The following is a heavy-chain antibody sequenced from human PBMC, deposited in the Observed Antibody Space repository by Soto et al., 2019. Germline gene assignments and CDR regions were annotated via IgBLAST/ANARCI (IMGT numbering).Heavy chain of an antibody. J-gene: IGHJ6*02. CDR2: INPNSGGT. D-gene: IGHD3-3*01. V-gene: IGHV1-2*02. CDR3: ARDERFLEWLLTPDCGMDV. CDR1: GYTFTGYY. Sequence: ASVKVSCKASGYTFTGYYMHWVRQAPGQGLEWMGWINPNSGGTNYAQKFQGRVTMTRDTSISTAYMELSRLRSDDTAVYYCARDERFLEWLLTPDCGMDVWGQGTTVTVSS.